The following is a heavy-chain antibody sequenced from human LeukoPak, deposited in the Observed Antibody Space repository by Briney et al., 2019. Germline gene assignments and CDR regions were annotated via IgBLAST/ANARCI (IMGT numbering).Heavy chain of an antibody. J-gene: IGHJ6*03. D-gene: IGHD5-18*01. CDR1: GFTVSSNY. CDR2: IYSGGST. CDR3: ARGHSYGADYYYYMDV. Sequence: GRSLRLSCAASGFTVSSNYMSWVRQAPGKGLEWVSVIYSGGSTYYADSVKGRFTISRDNSKNTLYLQMNSLRAEDTAVYYCARGHSYGADYYYYMDVWGKGTTVTVSS. V-gene: IGHV3-53*01.